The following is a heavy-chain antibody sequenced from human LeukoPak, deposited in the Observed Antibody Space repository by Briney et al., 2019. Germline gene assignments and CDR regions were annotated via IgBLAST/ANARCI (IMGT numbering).Heavy chain of an antibody. CDR1: AFTFNNYW. Sequence: GGSLRLSCVASAFTFNNYWMHWVRQAPGKGLVWVSRIKGDGSSTSYADSVRGRFTISRDNAKNTVYLQMNSLRTEDTAVYYCARGLPNYYGMDVWGQGTTVTVSS. CDR2: IKGDGSST. CDR3: ARGLPNYYGMDV. J-gene: IGHJ6*02. V-gene: IGHV3-74*01.